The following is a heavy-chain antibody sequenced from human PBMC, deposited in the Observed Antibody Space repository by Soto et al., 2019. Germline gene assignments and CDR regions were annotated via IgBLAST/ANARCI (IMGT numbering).Heavy chain of an antibody. D-gene: IGHD3-10*01. CDR2: IYYSGST. J-gene: IGHJ5*02. CDR1: GGSISSYY. V-gene: IGHV4-59*01. Sequence: QVQLQESGPGLVKPSETLSLTCTVSGGSISSYYWSWIRQPPGKGLEWIGYIYYSGSTNYNPSLKSRVTISVDTSKNQFSLKLSSVTAADTAVYYCARASFPPNMDRGVPCWFDPWGQGTLVTVSS. CDR3: ARASFPPNMDRGVPCWFDP.